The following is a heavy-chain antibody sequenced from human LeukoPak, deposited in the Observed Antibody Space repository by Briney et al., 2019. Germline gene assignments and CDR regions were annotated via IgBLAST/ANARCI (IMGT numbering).Heavy chain of an antibody. CDR1: GGSFSGYY. V-gene: IGHV4-34*01. Sequence: SETLSLTCAVYGGSFSGYYWSWIRQPPGKGLEWIGEINHSGSTNYNPSLKSRVTISVDTSKIQFSLKLSSVTAADTAVYYCARGGGAHPLDYWGQGTLVTVSS. D-gene: IGHD1-26*01. CDR2: INHSGST. J-gene: IGHJ4*02. CDR3: ARGGGAHPLDY.